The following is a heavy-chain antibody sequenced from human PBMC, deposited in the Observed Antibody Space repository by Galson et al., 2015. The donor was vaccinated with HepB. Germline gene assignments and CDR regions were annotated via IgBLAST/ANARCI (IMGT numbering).Heavy chain of an antibody. CDR1: GFTFSSYG. CDR2: ISYDGSNK. V-gene: IGHV3-30*18. Sequence: SLRLSCAASGFTFSSYGMHWVRQAPGKGLEWVAVISYDGSNKYYADSVKGRFTISRDNSKNTLYLQMNSLRAEDTAVYYCAKGDCSSTSCYYGMDVWGQGTTVTVSS. CDR3: AKGDCSSTSCYYGMDV. D-gene: IGHD2-2*01. J-gene: IGHJ6*02.